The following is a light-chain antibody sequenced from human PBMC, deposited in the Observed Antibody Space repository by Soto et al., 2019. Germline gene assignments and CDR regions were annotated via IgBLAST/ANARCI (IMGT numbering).Light chain of an antibody. Sequence: QSVLTQPPSASGTPGQRVTISCSGSSSNIGSNYVYWYQQLPGTAPKLLIYRNNQGPSGVPDRFSGSKSGTSASLAISGLRSEYEADYYCAAWDDSLSGWVFGGGTKLTVL. V-gene: IGLV1-47*01. J-gene: IGLJ3*02. CDR3: AAWDDSLSGWV. CDR2: RNN. CDR1: SSNIGSNY.